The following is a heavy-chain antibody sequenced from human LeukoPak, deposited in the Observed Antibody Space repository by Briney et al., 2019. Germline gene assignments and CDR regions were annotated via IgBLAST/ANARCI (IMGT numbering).Heavy chain of an antibody. V-gene: IGHV4-59*12. D-gene: IGHD2-15*01. CDR3: ARGGAGYCSGGSCLNWFDP. J-gene: IGHJ5*02. Sequence: SETLSLTCTVSGGSISSYYWSWIRQPPGKGLEWIGYIYYSGSTYYNPSLKSRVTISVDTSKNQFSLKLSSVTAADTAVYYCARGGAGYCSGGSCLNWFDPWGQGTLVTVSS. CDR1: GGSISSYY. CDR2: IYYSGST.